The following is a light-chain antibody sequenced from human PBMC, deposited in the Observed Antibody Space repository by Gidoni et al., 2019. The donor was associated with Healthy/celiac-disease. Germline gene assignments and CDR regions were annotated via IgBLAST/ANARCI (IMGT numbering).Light chain of an antibody. CDR2: GAS. V-gene: IGKV3-15*01. CDR3: QQYNNWPPYT. CDR1: QSVSSI. J-gene: IGKJ2*01. Sequence: EIVMTQSPATLSVSPGERATLSCRASQSVSSILAWYQQKPGRAPRLLISGASTRSTGIPARFSGSGSATEFTLTISSLQSEDFAVYYCQQYNNWPPYTFGQGTKLEIK.